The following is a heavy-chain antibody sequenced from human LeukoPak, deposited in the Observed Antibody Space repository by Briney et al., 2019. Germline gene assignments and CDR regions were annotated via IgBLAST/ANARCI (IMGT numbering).Heavy chain of an antibody. V-gene: IGHV3-66*01. CDR1: GFTVSSNY. J-gene: IGHJ4*02. CDR3: ASNILTTYYYDSSGYYSD. CDR2: IYSGGST. D-gene: IGHD3-22*01. Sequence: GGSLRLSCAASGFTVSSNYMSWVRQAPGKGLEWVSVIYSGGSTYHADSVKGRFTISRDNSKNTLYLQMNSLRAEDTAVYYCASNILTTYYYDSSGYYSDWGQGTLVTVSS.